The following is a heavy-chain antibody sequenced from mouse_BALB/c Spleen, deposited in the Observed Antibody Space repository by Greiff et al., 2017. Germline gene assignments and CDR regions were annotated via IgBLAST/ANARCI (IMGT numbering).Heavy chain of an antibody. J-gene: IGHJ1*01. CDR3: AREGITTVVGYFDV. V-gene: IGHV1S29*02. CDR1: GYTFTDYN. CDR2: IYPYNGGT. D-gene: IGHD1-1*01. Sequence: VQLQQSGPELVKPGASVKISCKASGYTFTDYNMHWVKQSHGKSLEWIGYIYPYNGGTGYNQKFKSKATLTVDNSSSTAYMELRSLTSEDSAVYYCAREGITTVVGYFDVWGAGTTVTVSS.